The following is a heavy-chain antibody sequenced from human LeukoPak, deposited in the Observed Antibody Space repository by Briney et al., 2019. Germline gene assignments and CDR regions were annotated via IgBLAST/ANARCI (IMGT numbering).Heavy chain of an antibody. V-gene: IGHV1-46*01. CDR2: INPSGGST. D-gene: IGHD1-26*01. Sequence: GASVKVSCKTSGYTFSDYYMHWVRQAPGQGLEWMGIINPSGGSTSYAQKFQGRVTMTRDMSTSTVYMELSSLRSEDTAVYYCARLSGSYYFDYWGQGTLVTVSS. CDR3: ARLSGSYYFDY. CDR1: GYTFSDYY. J-gene: IGHJ4*02.